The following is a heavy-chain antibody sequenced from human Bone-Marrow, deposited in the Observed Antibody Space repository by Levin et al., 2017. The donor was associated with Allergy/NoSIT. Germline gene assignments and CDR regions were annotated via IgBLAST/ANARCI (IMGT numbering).Heavy chain of an antibody. CDR3: AKTTYGDYTYFFDY. J-gene: IGHJ4*02. V-gene: IGHV3-23*01. CDR2: ISDSGAST. Sequence: GGSLRLSCAASGFTFSSYAMSWVRQAPGKGLEWVSVISDSGASTHYADSLKGRFTISRDNSKNTLYLQMTSLRAEDTAVYFCAKTTYGDYTYFFDYWGQGTLVTVSS. CDR1: GFTFSSYA. D-gene: IGHD4-17*01.